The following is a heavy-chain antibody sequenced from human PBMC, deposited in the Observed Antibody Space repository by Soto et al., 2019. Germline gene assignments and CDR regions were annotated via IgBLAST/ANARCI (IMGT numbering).Heavy chain of an antibody. CDR1: GGSFSDYS. J-gene: IGHJ6*02. D-gene: IGHD2-15*01. CDR2: IYYSEST. CDR3: ARHIVAQRLYYYYYGMDV. V-gene: IGHV4-59*08. Sequence: PSETLSLTCAVYGGSFSDYSWGWIRQSPGKGLEWIGNIYYSESTNYNPSLKSRVTISVDTSKNQFSLKLSSVTAADTAVYYCARHIVAQRLYYYYYGMDVWGQGTTVTVSS.